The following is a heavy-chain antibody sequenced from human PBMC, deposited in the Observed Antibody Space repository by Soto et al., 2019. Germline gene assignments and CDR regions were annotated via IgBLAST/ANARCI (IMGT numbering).Heavy chain of an antibody. Sequence: GGSLRLSCAASGFTFSSYAMSWVRQAPGKGLEWVSAISGSGGSTYYADSVKGRFTISRDNSKNTLYLQMNSLRAEDTAVYYCAKDXYDSSGYYPSEYNWFDPWGQGTLVTVSS. D-gene: IGHD3-22*01. V-gene: IGHV3-23*01. CDR3: AKDXYDSSGYYPSEYNWFDP. CDR1: GFTFSSYA. J-gene: IGHJ5*02. CDR2: ISGSGGST.